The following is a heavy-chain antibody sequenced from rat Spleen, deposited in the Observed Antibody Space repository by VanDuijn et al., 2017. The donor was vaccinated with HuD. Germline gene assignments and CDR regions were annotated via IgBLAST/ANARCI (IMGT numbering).Heavy chain of an antibody. CDR3: AREADIPFHYFDY. V-gene: IGHV5-7*01. J-gene: IGHJ2*01. Sequence: EVQLVESGGDLVQPGRTLKLSCVASGFTFSDYNLAWIRPAPKKGLEWVSTISYDGSSTYYRDSVKGRFTLSRDNAKSTLYLQMDSLRSEDTATYYCAREADIPFHYFDYWGQGVMVTVSS. CDR1: GFTFSDYN. D-gene: IGHD2-3*01. CDR2: ISYDGSST.